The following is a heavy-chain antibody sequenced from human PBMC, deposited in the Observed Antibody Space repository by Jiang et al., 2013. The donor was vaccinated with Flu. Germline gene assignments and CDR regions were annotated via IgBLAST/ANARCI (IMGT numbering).Heavy chain of an antibody. V-gene: IGHV4-34*01. Sequence: HSGSTNYNPSLKSRVTISVDTSKNQFSLKLSSVTAADTAVYYCARVRRRGGYLTNQFDYWGQGTLVTVSS. CDR2: HSGST. J-gene: IGHJ4*02. D-gene: IGHD3-22*01. CDR3: ARVRRRGGYLTNQFDY.